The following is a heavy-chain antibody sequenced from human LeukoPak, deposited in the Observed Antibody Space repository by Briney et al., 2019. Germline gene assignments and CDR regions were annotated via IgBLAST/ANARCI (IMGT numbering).Heavy chain of an antibody. CDR1: GFTFSSYA. D-gene: IGHD4-17*01. CDR2: ISGSGGST. CDR3: AKATYGDIYYFDY. Sequence: GGSLRLSCAASGFTFSSYAMNWVRQAPGKGLEWVSVISGSGGSTYYADSVKGRFTISRDNSKNTLYLQMNSLRAEDTAVYFCAKATYGDIYYFDYWGQGTLVTVSS. J-gene: IGHJ4*02. V-gene: IGHV3-23*01.